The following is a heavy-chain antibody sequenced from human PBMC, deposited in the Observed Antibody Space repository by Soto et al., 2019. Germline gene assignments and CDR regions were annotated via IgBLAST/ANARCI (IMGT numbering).Heavy chain of an antibody. CDR1: GGSISSCD. CDR2: IYYSGST. Sequence: SETLSLTCTVSGGSISSCDWSWIRQPPGKGLEWIGYIYYSGSTNYNPSLKSRVTISVNTSKNQFSLKLTSVTAADTAVYYCARDKITGLFDYWGQGTLVTVSS. D-gene: IGHD2-8*02. V-gene: IGHV4-59*01. J-gene: IGHJ4*02. CDR3: ARDKITGLFDY.